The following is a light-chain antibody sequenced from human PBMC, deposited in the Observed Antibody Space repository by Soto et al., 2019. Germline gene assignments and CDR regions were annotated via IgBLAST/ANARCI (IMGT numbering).Light chain of an antibody. CDR1: QTISSW. CDR3: QHYNSYSEA. V-gene: IGKV1-5*03. CDR2: KAS. Sequence: DIQMPQSPSTLSGSVGDRVTITCRASQTISSWLAWYQQKQGKAPKLLIYKASTLKSGVPSRFSGSGSGTELTITISSLQPDDFETYYCQHYNSYSEAFGQGTKVDNK. J-gene: IGKJ1*01.